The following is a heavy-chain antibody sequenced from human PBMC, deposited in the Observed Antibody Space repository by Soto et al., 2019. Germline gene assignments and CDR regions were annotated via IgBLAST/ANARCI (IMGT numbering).Heavy chain of an antibody. CDR1: GASVTSAGYY. D-gene: IGHD2-2*02. Sequence: QLQESGPGLVRPSETLSLICTVSGASVTSAGYYWSWIRQPPGKGLEWIGYVSSTGSTIYNSAPKSRVTMSLDMPKNQFSLRLDSVTAADTAVYYCARYCSNTNCYMLDYWGQGTLVTAAS. CDR3: ARYCSNTNCYMLDY. J-gene: IGHJ4*02. V-gene: IGHV4-61*08. CDR2: VSSTGST.